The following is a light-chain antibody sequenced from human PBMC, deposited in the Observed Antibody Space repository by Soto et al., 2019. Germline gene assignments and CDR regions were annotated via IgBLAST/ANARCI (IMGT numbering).Light chain of an antibody. CDR2: VNSDGSH. CDR1: RGHSSYA. Sequence: QSVLTQSPSASASLGASVKLTCTVSRGHSSYAIAWHQQQPEKGPRYLMKVNSDGSHNKGDGIPDRFSGSGSGAERYLTISGLQSEDEADYYCQTWGNGIRVFGGGTKLTVL. CDR3: QTWGNGIRV. V-gene: IGLV4-69*01. J-gene: IGLJ3*02.